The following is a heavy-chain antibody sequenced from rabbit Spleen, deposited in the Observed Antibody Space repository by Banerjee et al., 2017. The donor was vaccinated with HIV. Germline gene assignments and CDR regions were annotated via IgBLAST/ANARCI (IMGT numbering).Heavy chain of an antibody. V-gene: IGHV1S45*01. CDR3: ARNYVNAFDP. Sequence: EQLEESGGGLVKPEGSLTLTCKASGVSFSDKDVMCWVRQAPGKGLEWIACIDSGSSGFTYFATWAKGRFTISKTSATTVTLQMTSLTAADTATYFCARNYVNAFDPWGQGTLVTVS. J-gene: IGHJ2*01. D-gene: IGHD1-1*01. CDR2: IDSGSSGFT. CDR1: GVSFSDKDV.